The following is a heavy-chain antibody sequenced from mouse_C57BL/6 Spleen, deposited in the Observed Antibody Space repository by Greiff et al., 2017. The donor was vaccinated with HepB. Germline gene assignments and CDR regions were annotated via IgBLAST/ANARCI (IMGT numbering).Heavy chain of an antibody. D-gene: IGHD1-1*01. CDR2: IYPGSGNT. CDR3: ARLGYGSSYWYFDV. J-gene: IGHJ1*03. CDR1: GYSFTSYY. Sequence: VQLQQSGPELVKPGASVKISCKASGYSFTSYYIHWVKQRPGQGLEWIGWIYPGSGNTKYNEKFKGKATLTADTSSSTAYMQLSSLTSEDSAVYYCARLGYGSSYWYFDVWATGTTVTVSS. V-gene: IGHV1-66*01.